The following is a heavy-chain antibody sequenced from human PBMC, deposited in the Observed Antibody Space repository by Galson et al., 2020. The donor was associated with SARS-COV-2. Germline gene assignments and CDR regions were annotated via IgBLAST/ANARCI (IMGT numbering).Heavy chain of an antibody. Sequence: GESLKISCAASGFTFSDYYMSWVRQAPGKGLEWLSYISSNGGTIYYADSVKGRFTISRDNAKNSLYLQMNNLRAEDTALYYCARGGYDFWSGYYTGPGDYWGQGTLVTVSS. J-gene: IGHJ4*02. CDR3: ARGGYDFWSGYYTGPGDY. CDR1: GFTFSDYY. D-gene: IGHD3-3*01. V-gene: IGHV3-11*01. CDR2: ISSNGGTI.